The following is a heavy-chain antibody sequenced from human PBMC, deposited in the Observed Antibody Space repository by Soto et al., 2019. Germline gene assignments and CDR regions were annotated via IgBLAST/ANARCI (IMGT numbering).Heavy chain of an antibody. Sequence: QVQLVQTVAEVKKPGASVKVSCKVSGYTLTELSMHWVRKAPGKGHERMGGFDPEDGETIYAQKFQVRVTMTEHTYTDADYMELSSMGADDPAVDDCATGEHYYASSGHYYKWFDTWGQGSLVTVSS. CDR2: FDPEDGET. D-gene: IGHD3-22*01. CDR3: ATGEHYYASSGHYYKWFDT. J-gene: IGHJ5*02. V-gene: IGHV1-24*01. CDR1: GYTLTELS.